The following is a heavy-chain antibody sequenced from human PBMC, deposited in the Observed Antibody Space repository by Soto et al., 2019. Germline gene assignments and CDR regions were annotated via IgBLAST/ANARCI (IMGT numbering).Heavy chain of an antibody. D-gene: IGHD3-3*01. V-gene: IGHV4-4*07. J-gene: IGHJ6*02. CDR2: IYTSGST. Sequence: PSETLSLTCTVSGGSISSYYWSWIRQPTGKGLEWIGRIYTSGSTNYNPSLKRRVTMSVDTSKNQFSLKLSSVTAADTAVYYCARNMDDFWSGYIYYYYGMDVWGQGTTVTVSS. CDR1: GGSISSYY. CDR3: ARNMDDFWSGYIYYYYGMDV.